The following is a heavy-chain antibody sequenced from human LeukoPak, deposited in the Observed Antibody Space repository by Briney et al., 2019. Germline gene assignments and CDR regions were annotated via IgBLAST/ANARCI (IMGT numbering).Heavy chain of an antibody. CDR1: GGTFSSYA. CDR3: ARVSYDSSGYYYRYYYYYMDV. V-gene: IGHV1-69*13. Sequence: SVKVSCKASGGTFSSYAISWVRQAPGQGLEWMGGIIPIFGTANYAQKFQGRVTITADESTSTAYMELSSLRSEDTAVYYCARVSYDSSGYYYRYYYYYMDVWGKGTTVTVSS. J-gene: IGHJ6*03. CDR2: IIPIFGTA. D-gene: IGHD3-22*01.